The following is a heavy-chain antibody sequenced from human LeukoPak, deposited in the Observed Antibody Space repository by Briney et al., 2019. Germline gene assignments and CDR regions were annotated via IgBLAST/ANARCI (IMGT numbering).Heavy chain of an antibody. CDR2: INAGNGNT. V-gene: IGHV1-3*01. CDR3: ARERGSSWYRVVNWFDP. J-gene: IGHJ5*02. CDR1: GYTFTSYA. Sequence: ASVKVSCKASGYTFTSYAMHWVRQAPGQRLEWMGWINAGNGNTKYSQKFQGRVTITRDTSASTAYMELSSLRSEDTAVYYCARERGSSWYRVVNWFDPWGQGTLVTVSS. D-gene: IGHD6-13*01.